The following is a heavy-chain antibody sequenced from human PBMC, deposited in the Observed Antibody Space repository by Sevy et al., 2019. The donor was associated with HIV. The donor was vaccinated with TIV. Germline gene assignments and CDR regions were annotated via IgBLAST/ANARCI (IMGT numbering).Heavy chain of an antibody. Sequence: GGSLRLSCAATGFTFSNYAMHWVRQTPGKGLEWIAIIWSDGRFENHGDSVKGRFTISRDNSKNTLYLQMNNVRVEDTAMYYCARGGYDYDNAAYYALDSWGQGTLVTVSS. D-gene: IGHD3-22*01. V-gene: IGHV3-33*01. CDR1: GFTFSNYA. CDR3: ARGGYDYDNAAYYALDS. J-gene: IGHJ4*02. CDR2: IWSDGRFE.